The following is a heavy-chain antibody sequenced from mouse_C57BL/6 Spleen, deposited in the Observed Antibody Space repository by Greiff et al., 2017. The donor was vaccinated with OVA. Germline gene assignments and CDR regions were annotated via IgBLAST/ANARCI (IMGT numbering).Heavy chain of an antibody. D-gene: IGHD2-5*01. CDR2: IDPSDSET. CDR3: ARLGDYYSNYEGYFDV. Sequence: QVQLQQPGAELVRPGSSVKLSCKASGYTFTSYWMHWVKQRPIQGLEWIGNIDPSDSETHYNQKFKDKATLTVDKSSSTAYMQLSSLTSEDSAVYYCARLGDYYSNYEGYFDVWGTGTTVTVSS. J-gene: IGHJ1*03. V-gene: IGHV1-52*01. CDR1: GYTFTSYW.